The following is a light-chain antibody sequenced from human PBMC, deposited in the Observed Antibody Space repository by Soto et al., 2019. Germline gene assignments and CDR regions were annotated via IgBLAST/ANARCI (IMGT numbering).Light chain of an antibody. V-gene: IGKV3-11*01. CDR3: QQRSNWFT. CDR1: QSFSSY. CDR2: DAS. J-gene: IGKJ5*01. Sequence: EIALTQSPATLSLSPGERATLSCRASQSFSSYLAWYQQKPGQAPRLLIYDASNRATGIPARFSGSGSGTDFTLTISSLEPEDFAVYYCQQRSNWFTFGQGTRLEIK.